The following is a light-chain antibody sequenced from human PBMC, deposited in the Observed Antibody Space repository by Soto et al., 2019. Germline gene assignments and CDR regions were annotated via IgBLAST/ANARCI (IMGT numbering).Light chain of an antibody. CDR2: KAS. CDR3: QLYSTYPIT. CDR1: QSVTTW. J-gene: IGKJ5*01. Sequence: IQMTQSPSNLSGSVGGRVTITCRASQSVTTWLAWYQQKPGKAPKLLIYKASNLESGLPSRFTGSGSGTEVTLTISSLQSDEFATYDCQLYSTYPITVGQLTR. V-gene: IGKV1-5*03.